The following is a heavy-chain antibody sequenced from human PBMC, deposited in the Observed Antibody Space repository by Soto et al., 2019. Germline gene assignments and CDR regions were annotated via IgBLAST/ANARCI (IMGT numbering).Heavy chain of an antibody. CDR2: FDPEDGET. CDR1: GYTLNELS. Sequence: ASVKVSCQLSGYTLNELSMHWLRQVPGKGLEWMGGFDPEDGETVYAQKFQGRVTMTEDTSTDTANMELSSLTSEDTAVYYCATGGPAGDFDYWGQGTLVTVSS. D-gene: IGHD3-10*01. J-gene: IGHJ4*02. CDR3: ATGGPAGDFDY. V-gene: IGHV1-24*01.